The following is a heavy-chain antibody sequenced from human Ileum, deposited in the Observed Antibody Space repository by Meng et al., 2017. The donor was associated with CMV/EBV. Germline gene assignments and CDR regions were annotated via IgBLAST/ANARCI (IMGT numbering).Heavy chain of an antibody. J-gene: IGHJ6*02. CDR1: GFISTTFW. Sequence: GESLKISCATSGFISTTFWMTWVRQAPGKGLEWGANIKEDGSGQWYVDSVKGRFTISGDNAKRSVSLQMNNLRGEDTAVYYCVRYANSQYGMDVWGQGTTVTVSS. CDR2: IKEDGSGQ. V-gene: IGHV3-7*01. CDR3: VRYANSQYGMDV. D-gene: IGHD2-21*01.